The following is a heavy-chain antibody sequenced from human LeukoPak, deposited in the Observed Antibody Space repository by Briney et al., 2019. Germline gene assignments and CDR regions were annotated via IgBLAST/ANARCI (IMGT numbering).Heavy chain of an antibody. CDR1: GFNLGDFW. D-gene: IGHD1/OR15-1a*01. CDR3: ARELEQTFDI. V-gene: IGHV3-74*01. Sequence: GGSLRLSCAASGFNLGDFWMFWVRQGPGKGLVWVSRINGDGSSISYPDSVKGRFTVSRDNAKNTLYLQMNSLRAEDTAVYYCARELEQTFDIWGQGTMVTVSS. CDR2: INGDGSSI. J-gene: IGHJ3*02.